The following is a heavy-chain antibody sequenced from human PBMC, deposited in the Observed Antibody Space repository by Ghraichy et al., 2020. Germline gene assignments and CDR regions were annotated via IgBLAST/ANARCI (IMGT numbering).Heavy chain of an antibody. J-gene: IGHJ3*02. Sequence: SETLSLTCTVSGGSISSYYWSWIRQPPGKGLEWIGYIYYSGSTNYNPSLKSRVTISVDTSKNQFSLKLSSVTAADTAVYYCASRMDFPGAFDIWGQGTMVTVSS. CDR3: ASRMDFPGAFDI. D-gene: IGHD3/OR15-3a*01. CDR1: GGSISSYY. V-gene: IGHV4-59*01. CDR2: IYYSGST.